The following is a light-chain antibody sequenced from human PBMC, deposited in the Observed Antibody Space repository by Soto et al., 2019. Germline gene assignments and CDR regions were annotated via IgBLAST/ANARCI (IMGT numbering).Light chain of an antibody. CDR2: DVS. J-gene: IGLJ1*01. V-gene: IGLV2-14*03. Sequence: LTHPASLSGSPGQSIALSFTGTSSDVDGYNYVSWYQHHPGKAPKLMIYDVSSRPSGVSNRFSGSKSGNTASLTISGLQAEDEADYYCISYTTISTYVFGTGTKVTVL. CDR3: ISYTTISTYV. CDR1: SSDVDGYNY.